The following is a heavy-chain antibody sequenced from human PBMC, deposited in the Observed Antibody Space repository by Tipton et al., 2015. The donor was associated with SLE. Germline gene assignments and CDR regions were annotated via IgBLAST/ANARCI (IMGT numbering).Heavy chain of an antibody. CDR3: AGPYYDFWTGYRPFYSDMDV. D-gene: IGHD3-3*01. J-gene: IGHJ6*02. CDR2: IRYSGST. Sequence: TLSLTCTVSRGSIGSSSYYWGWIRQSPGMRLEWVGSIRYSGSTYYNPSLKSRVTISLDTSKNQFSLKLSSVTAADTATYYCAGPYYDFWTGYRPFYSDMDVWGPGTTVTVAS. CDR1: RGSIGSSSYY. V-gene: IGHV4-39*07.